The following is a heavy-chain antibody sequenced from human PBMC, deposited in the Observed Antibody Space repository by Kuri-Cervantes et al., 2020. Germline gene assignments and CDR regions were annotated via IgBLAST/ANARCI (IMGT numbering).Heavy chain of an antibody. J-gene: IGHJ5*02. Sequence: SETLSLTCAVYGGSFSGYYWGWIRQPPGKGLEWIGSIYYSGSTYYNPSLKSRVTISVDTSKDHFSLNLISVTAADTAVYYCAGLMITFGGVIVMGWFDPWGQGTLVTVSS. CDR3: AGLMITFGGVIVMGWFDP. D-gene: IGHD3-16*02. V-gene: IGHV4-39*02. CDR2: IYYSGST. CDR1: GGSFSGYY.